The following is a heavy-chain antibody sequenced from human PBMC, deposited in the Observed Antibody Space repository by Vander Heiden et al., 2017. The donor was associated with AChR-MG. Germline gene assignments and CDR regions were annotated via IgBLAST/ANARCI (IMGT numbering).Heavy chain of an antibody. Sequence: QVQLVASGGGVVQPGRSLRLSCAASGFTFSNFAMRWVRQAPGKGLEWAAVISFDGNNKYYTDSVKGRFTVSRDNSKNTMYLQMNGLSAEDTAVYYCATTSLIRGVVKPDYWGQGTLVTVSS. V-gene: IGHV3-30-3*01. CDR3: ATTSLIRGVVKPDY. D-gene: IGHD3-10*01. CDR2: ISFDGNNK. CDR1: GFTFSNFA. J-gene: IGHJ4*02.